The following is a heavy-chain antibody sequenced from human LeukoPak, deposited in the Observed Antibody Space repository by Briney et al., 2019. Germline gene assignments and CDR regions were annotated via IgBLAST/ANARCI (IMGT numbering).Heavy chain of an antibody. CDR1: GFTFSSYG. V-gene: IGHV3-30*18. CDR2: ISYDGSNK. CDR3: ANSRWLQSVGFDY. J-gene: IGHJ4*02. D-gene: IGHD5-24*01. Sequence: PGGSLRLSCAASGFTFSSYGMHWVRQAPGKGLEWVAVISYDGSNKYYADSVKGRFTISRDNSKNTLYLQMNSLRAEDTAVYYCANSRWLQSVGFDYWGQGTLVTVSS.